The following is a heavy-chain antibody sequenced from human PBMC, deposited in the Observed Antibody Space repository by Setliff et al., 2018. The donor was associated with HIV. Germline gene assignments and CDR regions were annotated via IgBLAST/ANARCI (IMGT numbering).Heavy chain of an antibody. V-gene: IGHV4-61*02. CDR2: IYSTGST. Sequence: SETLSLTCTVSDYSISSGIYYWSWIRQSAGKRLEWIGRIYSTGSTNYNPSLSNRVTISADTSRNQFSLKLNSVTAADTAVYYCARDQRDFSGPPSYDFWSGYYPGPSYDYWGQGTLVTVSS. CDR1: DYSISSGIYY. J-gene: IGHJ4*02. D-gene: IGHD3-3*01. CDR3: ARDQRDFSGPPSYDFWSGYYPGPSYDY.